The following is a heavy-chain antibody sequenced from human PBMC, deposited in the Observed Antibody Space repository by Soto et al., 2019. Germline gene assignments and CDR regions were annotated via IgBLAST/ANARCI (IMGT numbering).Heavy chain of an antibody. J-gene: IGHJ4*02. V-gene: IGHV3-33*01. D-gene: IGHD5-12*01. CDR2: IWYDGSNK. Sequence: QVQLVESGGGVVQPGRSLRLSCAASGFTFSNYGMYWVRQAPGKGLEWVAIIWYDGSNKYYADSVKGRFTISRDNSKNTLYLQMNSLRAEDTAVYYCARGGYDSLGLDYWGQGSLVTVSS. CDR1: GFTFSNYG. CDR3: ARGGYDSLGLDY.